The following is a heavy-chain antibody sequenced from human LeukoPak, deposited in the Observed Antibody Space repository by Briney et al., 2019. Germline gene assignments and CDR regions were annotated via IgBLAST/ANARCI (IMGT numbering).Heavy chain of an antibody. CDR3: AREDIAVAGNPFDY. Sequence: PGGSLRLSCAASGFTFSSYWMSWVRQAPGKGLEWVANIKQDGSEKYYVDSVKGRFTISRDNAKNSLYLQMNSLRAEDTAVYYCAREDIAVAGNPFDYWGQGTLVTVSS. CDR1: GFTFSSYW. CDR2: IKQDGSEK. D-gene: IGHD6-19*01. J-gene: IGHJ4*02. V-gene: IGHV3-7*01.